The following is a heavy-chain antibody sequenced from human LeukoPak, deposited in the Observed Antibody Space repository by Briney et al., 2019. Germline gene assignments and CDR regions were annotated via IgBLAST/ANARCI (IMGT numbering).Heavy chain of an antibody. CDR3: ACLVVAATPDWFDP. V-gene: IGHV3-48*01. Sequence: GGSLRLSCAASGFTFSNYSMNWVRQAPGKGLEWVSYISSSSSTIYYADSVKGRFTISRDNAKNSLYLQMHSLRAENTAVYYCACLVVAATPDWFDPWGQGTLVTVSS. J-gene: IGHJ5*02. D-gene: IGHD2-15*01. CDR1: GFTFSNYS. CDR2: ISSSSSTI.